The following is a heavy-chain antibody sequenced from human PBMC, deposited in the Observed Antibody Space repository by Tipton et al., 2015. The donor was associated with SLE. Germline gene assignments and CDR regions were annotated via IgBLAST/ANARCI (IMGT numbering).Heavy chain of an antibody. CDR1: DGSIRSTNYY. CDR2: IFYTGST. D-gene: IGHD1-7*01. CDR3: ARGNWNYQSY. V-gene: IGHV4-39*07. J-gene: IGHJ4*02. Sequence: TLSLTCTVSDGSIRSTNYYWGWIRQPPGKGLEWIGSIFYTGSTYYNPSLKSRVTISVDTSKNQFSLTLSSVTAADTAIYYCARGNWNYQSYWGQGTLVTVSS.